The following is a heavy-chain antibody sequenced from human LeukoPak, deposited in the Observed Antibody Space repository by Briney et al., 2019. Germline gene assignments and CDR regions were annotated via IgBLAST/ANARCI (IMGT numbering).Heavy chain of an antibody. J-gene: IGHJ1*01. V-gene: IGHV4-4*07. CDR3: ATGGGYFRGAEYFQH. Sequence: SETLSLTCTVSGVSISSCYWSWIRQPAGKGLEWIGRVYTNGGTGYNPSLKSRVTMSADTSKNQFSLKLSSVTAADTAVYYCATGGGYFRGAEYFQHWGQGALVTVSS. CDR2: VYTNGGT. D-gene: IGHD3-22*01. CDR1: GVSISSCY.